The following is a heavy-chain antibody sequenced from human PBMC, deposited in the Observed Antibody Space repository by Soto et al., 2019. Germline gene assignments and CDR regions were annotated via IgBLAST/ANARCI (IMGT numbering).Heavy chain of an antibody. CDR3: ARQVYSPFDY. J-gene: IGHJ4*02. V-gene: IGHV5-51*01. CDR2: IYPGDSDT. CDR1: GYSFTSYW. D-gene: IGHD2-15*01. Sequence: GESLKISCKGYGYSFTSYWIGWVRQMPGKGLEWMGIIYPGDSDTRYSPSLQGQVTISADKSISTAYLQWSSLKASDTAMYHCARQVYSPFDYWGQGTLVTVSS.